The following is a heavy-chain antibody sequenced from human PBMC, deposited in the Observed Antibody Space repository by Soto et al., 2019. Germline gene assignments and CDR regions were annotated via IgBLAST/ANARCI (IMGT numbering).Heavy chain of an antibody. D-gene: IGHD1-26*01. Sequence: GGSLRLSCAASGFTFDDYAMHWVRQAPGKGLEWVSGISWNSGSIGYADSVKGRFTISRDNAKNSLYLQMNSLRAEDTALYYCAKVRGRGYYYYGMDVWGQGTTVTV. CDR3: AKVRGRGYYYYGMDV. V-gene: IGHV3-9*01. J-gene: IGHJ6*02. CDR2: ISWNSGSI. CDR1: GFTFDDYA.